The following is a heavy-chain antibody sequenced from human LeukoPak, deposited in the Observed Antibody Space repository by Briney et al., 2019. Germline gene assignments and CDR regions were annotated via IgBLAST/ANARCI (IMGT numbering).Heavy chain of an antibody. J-gene: IGHJ4*02. V-gene: IGHV3-30*03. CDR2: ISYDGSNK. D-gene: IGHD4/OR15-4a*01. CDR1: GFTFSNFG. Sequence: GGSLRLSCAASGFTFSNFGMHWVRQAPGKGLEWVAVISYDGSNKYYADSVKGRFTISRDNSKNTLYLQMNSLRAEDTAVYYCARRAGAYSHPYDYWGQGTLVTVSS. CDR3: ARRAGAYSHPYDY.